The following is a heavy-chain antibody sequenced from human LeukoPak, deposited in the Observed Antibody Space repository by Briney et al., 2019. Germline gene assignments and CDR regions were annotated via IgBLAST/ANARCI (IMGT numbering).Heavy chain of an antibody. CDR3: ARETIAAAGPFDY. D-gene: IGHD6-25*01. V-gene: IGHV3-48*03. J-gene: IGHJ4*02. CDR2: IDSGGNTR. CDR1: GFTFSTYE. Sequence: EGSLRLSCAASGFTFSTYEMNWVRQAPGKGLEWVSYIDSGGNTRHYTDSVKGRFTISRDNAKNSLYLQMNSLRAEDTAVYYCARETIAAAGPFDYWGQGTLVTVSS.